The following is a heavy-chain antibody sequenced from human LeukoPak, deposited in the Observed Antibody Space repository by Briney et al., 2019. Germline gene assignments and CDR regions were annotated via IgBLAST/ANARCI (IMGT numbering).Heavy chain of an antibody. CDR2: IKQDRSEK. V-gene: IGHV3-7*01. Sequence: GGSLRLSCAASGFTFTNYWMSWVRQAPGKGLELVANIKQDRSEKYYVDSVKGRFTISRDNAKNSLYLQMNSLGAEDTAVYYPARDLGWGSCSSTSCNTGDYWGQGTLVTVSS. CDR3: ARDLGWGSCSSTSCNTGDY. CDR1: GFTFTNYW. J-gene: IGHJ4*02. D-gene: IGHD2-2*01.